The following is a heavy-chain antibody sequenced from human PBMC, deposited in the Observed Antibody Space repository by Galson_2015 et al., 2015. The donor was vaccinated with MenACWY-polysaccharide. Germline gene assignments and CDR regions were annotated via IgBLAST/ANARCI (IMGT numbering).Heavy chain of an antibody. CDR3: ARTPKWVRGVIEY. CDR2: INHSGST. V-gene: IGHV4-34*01. CDR1: GGSFSGYY. D-gene: IGHD3-10*01. Sequence: ETLSLTCAVYGGSFSGYYWSWIRQPPGKGLEWIGEINHSGSTNYNPSLKSRVTISVDTSKNQFSLKLSSVTAADTAVYYCARTPKWVRGVIEYWGQGTLVTVSS. J-gene: IGHJ4*02.